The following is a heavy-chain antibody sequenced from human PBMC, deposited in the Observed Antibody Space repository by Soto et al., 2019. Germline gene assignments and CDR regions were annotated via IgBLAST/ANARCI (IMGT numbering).Heavy chain of an antibody. J-gene: IGHJ6*02. CDR1: GYTFTSYG. CDR3: ARDPPYSSSKGYYGMDV. Sequence: QVQLVQSGAEVKKPGASVKVSCKASGYTFTSYGISWVRQAPGQGLEWMGWISAYNGNTNDAQKLQGRVTMTTDTSTSTAYMELSSMRSDDTAVYYCARDPPYSSSKGYYGMDVWGQGTTVTVSS. V-gene: IGHV1-18*01. D-gene: IGHD6-6*01. CDR2: ISAYNGNT.